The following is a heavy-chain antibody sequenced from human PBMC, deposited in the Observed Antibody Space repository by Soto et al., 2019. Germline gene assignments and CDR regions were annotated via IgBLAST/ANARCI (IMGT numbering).Heavy chain of an antibody. CDR2: ISSSGSTI. CDR3: ARVAGYYDSSGYYWYFDL. D-gene: IGHD3-22*01. Sequence: GGSLRLSCAASGFTLSDYYMSWIRQAPGKGLEWVSYISSSGSTIYYADSVKGRFTISRDNAKNSLYLQMNSLRAEDTAVYYCARVAGYYDSSGYYWYFDLWGRGTLVTVSS. CDR1: GFTLSDYY. V-gene: IGHV3-11*01. J-gene: IGHJ2*01.